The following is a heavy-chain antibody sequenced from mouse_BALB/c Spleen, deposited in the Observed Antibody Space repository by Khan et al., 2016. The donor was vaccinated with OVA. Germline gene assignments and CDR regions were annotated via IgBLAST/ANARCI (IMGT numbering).Heavy chain of an antibody. J-gene: IGHJ3*01. D-gene: IGHD1-2*01. CDR2: ISDLAYTI. Sequence: EVELVESGGGLVQPGGSRKLSCEASGFTFSDYGMAWVRQAPGKGPEWVAFISDLAYTIYYADTVTGRFIISRENAKNTLYLEMSSLRSEDTAIYYCARGGGTAPFAYWGLGTLVTVSS. CDR1: GFTFSDYG. V-gene: IGHV5-15*02. CDR3: ARGGGTAPFAY.